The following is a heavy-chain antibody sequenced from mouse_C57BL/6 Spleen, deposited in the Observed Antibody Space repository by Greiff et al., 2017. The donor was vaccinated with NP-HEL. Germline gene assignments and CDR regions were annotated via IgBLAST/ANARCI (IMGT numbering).Heavy chain of an antibody. V-gene: IGHV14-1*01. CDR3: TMTTVVATRRYFDV. Sequence: EVQLQQSGAELVRPGASVKLSCTASGFNIKDYYMHWVKQRPEQGLEWIGRIDPEDGDTEYAPKFQGKATMTADTSSNTAYLQLSSLTSEDTAVYYCTMTTVVATRRYFDVWGTGTTVTVSS. D-gene: IGHD1-1*01. CDR2: IDPEDGDT. CDR1: GFNIKDYY. J-gene: IGHJ1*03.